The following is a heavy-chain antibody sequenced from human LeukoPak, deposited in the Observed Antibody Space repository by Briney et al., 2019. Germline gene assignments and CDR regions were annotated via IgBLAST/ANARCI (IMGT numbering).Heavy chain of an antibody. CDR1: GFIFDNYA. CDR2: ISGDGGST. J-gene: IGHJ1*01. Sequence: PGGSLRLSCAASGFIFDNYAIHWVRQAPGKGLEWVSLISGDGGSTYYADSMKGRFTISRDNSKNSLYLQMNSLRTEDTALYYCARDSQEFFQHWGQGTLVTVSS. V-gene: IGHV3-43*02. CDR3: ARDSQEFFQH.